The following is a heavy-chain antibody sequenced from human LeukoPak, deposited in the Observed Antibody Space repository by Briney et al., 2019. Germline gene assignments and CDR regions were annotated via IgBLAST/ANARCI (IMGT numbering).Heavy chain of an antibody. CDR2: ISYDGSIK. D-gene: IGHD2-15*01. Sequence: PRGSLRLSCAASGFTFSSYGMHWVRQAPGKGLEWVAVISYDGSIKYYADSVKGRFAISRDSYQNTLYLQMSSLRAEDTAVYYCARDGDLGVVVVATTDVAYYFDQWGQGTLVTVSS. J-gene: IGHJ4*02. CDR1: GFTFSSYG. V-gene: IGHV3-30*03. CDR3: ARDGDLGVVVVATTDVAYYFDQ.